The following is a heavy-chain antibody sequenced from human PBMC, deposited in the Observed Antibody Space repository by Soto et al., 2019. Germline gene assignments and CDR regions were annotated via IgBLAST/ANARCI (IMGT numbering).Heavy chain of an antibody. CDR1: GGSISSGGYY. D-gene: IGHD2-15*01. CDR3: ASSVGYCSGGSCYPFEGYYYMDV. CDR2: IYYSGST. V-gene: IGHV4-31*03. Sequence: QVQLQESGPGLVKPSQTLSLTCTVSGGSISSGGYYWSWIRQHPGKGLEWIGYIYYSGSTYYNPSLKSRVTISVDTSKNQVSLKLSSVTAADTAVYYCASSVGYCSGGSCYPFEGYYYMDVWGKGTTVTVSS. J-gene: IGHJ6*03.